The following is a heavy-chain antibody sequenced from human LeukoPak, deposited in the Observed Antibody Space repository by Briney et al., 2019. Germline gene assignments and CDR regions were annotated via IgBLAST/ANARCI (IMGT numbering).Heavy chain of an antibody. CDR1: GFTFSSYS. D-gene: IGHD2-2*01. CDR3: ARPTGYCSSTSCYVGY. J-gene: IGHJ4*02. CDR2: ISSSSSYI. V-gene: IGHV3-21*01. Sequence: GSLRLSCAASGFTFSSYSMNWVRLAPGKGLEWVSSISSSSSYIYYADSVKGRFTISRDNAKNSLYLQMNSLRAEDTAVYYCARPTGYCSSTSCYVGYWGQGTLVTVSS.